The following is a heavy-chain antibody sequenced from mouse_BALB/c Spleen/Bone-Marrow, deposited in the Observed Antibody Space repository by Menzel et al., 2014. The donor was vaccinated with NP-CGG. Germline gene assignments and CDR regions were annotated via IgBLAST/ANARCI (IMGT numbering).Heavy chain of an antibody. J-gene: IGHJ4*01. CDR3: ARTFQPRRAMDY. V-gene: IGHV1-74*01. Sequence: VQVVESGPELVRPGASVKMSCKASDYTFXSYWMHWVKQRPGQGLEWIGMIDPSNSETRLNQKFKDKATLNVDKSSNTAYMHLSSLTSEDSAVYYCARTFQPRRAMDYWGQGSSVTVSS. CDR1: DYTFXSYW. CDR2: IDPSNSET. D-gene: IGHD6-1*01.